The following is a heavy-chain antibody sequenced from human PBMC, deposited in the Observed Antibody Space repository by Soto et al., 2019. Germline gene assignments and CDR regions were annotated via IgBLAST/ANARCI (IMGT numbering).Heavy chain of an antibody. CDR3: ARGNMDV. CDR1: GFSFNLFT. J-gene: IGHJ6*02. V-gene: IGHV3-30-3*01. CDR2: VSHVGDNK. Sequence: GGFLRLSCAASGFSFNLFTFHWVRQAPGRGLEWVAVVSHVGDNKFYADSVKGRFTISRDDSKNMLYLQMNSLRVDDTALYYCARGNMDVWGQGTTVTVSS.